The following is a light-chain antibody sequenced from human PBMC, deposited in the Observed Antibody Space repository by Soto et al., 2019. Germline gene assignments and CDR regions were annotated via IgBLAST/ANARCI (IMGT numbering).Light chain of an antibody. Sequence: EIVLTQSPATLSLSPGERATLSCRASQSVSSYLAWYQQKPGQAPRLLIYDASNRATGIPARFSGSGSGTAFTLTISSLEPEDSAAYYCQQRSNWPPGFGPGTKVDIK. CDR3: QQRSNWPPG. V-gene: IGKV3-11*01. J-gene: IGKJ3*01. CDR2: DAS. CDR1: QSVSSY.